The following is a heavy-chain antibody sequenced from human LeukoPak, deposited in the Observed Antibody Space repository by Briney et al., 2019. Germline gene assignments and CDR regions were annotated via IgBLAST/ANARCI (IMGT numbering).Heavy chain of an antibody. D-gene: IGHD3/OR15-3a*01. CDR3: ARLTDYAFDI. Sequence: KPSETLSLTCTVSGGSISSYYLSWIRQPAGKGLEWIGRIYTSGSTNYDPSLKSRVTMSVDTSKNQFSLKLTSVTDADTVVYYCARLTDYAFDIWGQGPMVTVSS. CDR1: GGSISSYY. J-gene: IGHJ3*02. CDR2: IYTSGST. V-gene: IGHV4-4*07.